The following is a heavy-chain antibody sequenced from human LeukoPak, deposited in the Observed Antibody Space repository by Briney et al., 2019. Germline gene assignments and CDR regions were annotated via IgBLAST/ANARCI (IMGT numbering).Heavy chain of an antibody. J-gene: IGHJ3*02. Sequence: ASVKVSCKASGYTFTSYYMHWVRQAPGQGLEWMGIINPSGGSTSYSQKFQGRVTMTRDTSTSTVYMELSSLRSEGTAVYYCARDKTPRAGWVRDAFDIWGQGTMVTVSS. CDR3: ARDKTPRAGWVRDAFDI. V-gene: IGHV1-46*01. CDR2: INPSGGST. CDR1: GYTFTSYY. D-gene: IGHD6-13*01.